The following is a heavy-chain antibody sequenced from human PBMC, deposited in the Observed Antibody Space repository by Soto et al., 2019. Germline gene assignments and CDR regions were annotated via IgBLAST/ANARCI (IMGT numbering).Heavy chain of an antibody. D-gene: IGHD6-6*01. V-gene: IGHV1-69*06. Sequence: SVKVSCKASGGTFSSYAISWVRQAPGQGLEWMGGIIPIFGTANYAQKFQGRVTITADKSTSTAYMELSSLRSEDTAVYYCARDHRAARPVYYYCMDVWGQGTTVTVSS. CDR3: ARDHRAARPVYYYCMDV. CDR2: IIPIFGTA. CDR1: GGTFSSYA. J-gene: IGHJ6*02.